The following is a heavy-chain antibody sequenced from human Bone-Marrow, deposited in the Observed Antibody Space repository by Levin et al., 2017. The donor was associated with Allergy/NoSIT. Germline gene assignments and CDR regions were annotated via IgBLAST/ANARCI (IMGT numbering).Heavy chain of an antibody. CDR1: GFPFDTYA. CDR2: IGNSGGNV. J-gene: IGHJ4*02. CDR3: AKSGARVAVAGRYYFDS. V-gene: IGHV3-23*01. Sequence: GESLKISCAASGFPFDTYAMNWVRQPPGKGLEWVAGIGNSGGNVYYADSVTGRFTISRDNSRDTVFLQMSNLRVDDTAIYYCAKSGARVAVAGRYYFDSWGRGALVTVAA. D-gene: IGHD6-19*01.